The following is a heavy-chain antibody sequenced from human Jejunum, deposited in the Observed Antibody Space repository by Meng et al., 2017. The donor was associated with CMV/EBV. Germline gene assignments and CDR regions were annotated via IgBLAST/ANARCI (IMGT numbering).Heavy chain of an antibody. CDR1: VITCKRID. CDR3: AGGYSRGMDV. V-gene: IGHV3-21*01. J-gene: IGHJ6*02. Sequence: SGVGAVITCKRIDRNWVRQAQGKGLEWVSSIGSGSIYIFYADSVKGRFTISRDNAKNSLYLQMNSLRAEDTAVYYCAGGYSRGMDVWGQGTTVTVSS. D-gene: IGHD2-2*03. CDR2: IGSGSIYI.